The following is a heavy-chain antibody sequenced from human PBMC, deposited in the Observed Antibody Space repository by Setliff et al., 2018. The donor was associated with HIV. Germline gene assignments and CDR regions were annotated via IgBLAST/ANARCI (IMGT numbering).Heavy chain of an antibody. J-gene: IGHJ5*02. Sequence: GASVKVSCKASGYTFTSYGISWVRQAPGQGLEWMGWISAYNGNTNYAQKPQGRGTMTTDTSTSTVYMELRSLRSDDTAVYYCARGTPFRYSSSWGGPPFNWFDPWGQGTLVTVSS. D-gene: IGHD6-13*01. CDR2: ISAYNGNT. V-gene: IGHV1-18*01. CDR3: ARGTPFRYSSSWGGPPFNWFDP. CDR1: GYTFTSYG.